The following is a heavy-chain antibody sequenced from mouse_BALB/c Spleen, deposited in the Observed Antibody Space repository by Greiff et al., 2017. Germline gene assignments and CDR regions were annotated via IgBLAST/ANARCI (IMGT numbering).Heavy chain of an antibody. CDR2: ISYSGST. J-gene: IGHJ2*01. Sequence: EVQLQQSGPGLVKPSQSLSLTCTVTGYSITSDYAWNWIRQFPGNKLEWMGYISYSGSTSYNPSLKSRISITRDTSKNQFFLQLNSVTTEDTATYYCARNGYLDYWGQGTTLTVSS. CDR3: ARNGYLDY. CDR1: GYSITSDYA. V-gene: IGHV3-2*02.